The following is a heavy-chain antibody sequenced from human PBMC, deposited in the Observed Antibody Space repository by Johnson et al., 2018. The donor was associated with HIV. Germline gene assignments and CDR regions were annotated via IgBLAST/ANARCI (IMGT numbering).Heavy chain of an antibody. J-gene: IGHJ3*02. V-gene: IGHV3-30-3*01. Sequence: QVQLVESGGGVVQPGGSLRLSCAASGFTFSSYAMHWVRQPPGKGLEWVAVISYGGHKQYYVASVEGRFTISRDNSKNTLYLQMNSLRAEDTAVYYCARVRLPDAFDIWGQGTMVTVSS. CDR3: ARVRLPDAFDI. CDR1: GFTFSSYA. CDR2: ISYGGHKQ.